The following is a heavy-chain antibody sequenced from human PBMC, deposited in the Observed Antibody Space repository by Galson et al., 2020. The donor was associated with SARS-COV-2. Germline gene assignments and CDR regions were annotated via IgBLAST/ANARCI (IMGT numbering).Heavy chain of an antibody. CDR3: ANTYYYDSSGQYFQH. CDR1: GFTFDDYA. CDR2: ISWNSGSI. Sequence: GGSLRLSCAASGFTFDDYAMHWVRQAPGKGLEWVSGISWNSGSIGYADSVKGRFTISRDNAKNSLYLQMNSLRAEDTALYYCANTYYYDSSGQYFQHWGQGTLVTVSS. V-gene: IGHV3-9*01. D-gene: IGHD3-22*01. J-gene: IGHJ1*01.